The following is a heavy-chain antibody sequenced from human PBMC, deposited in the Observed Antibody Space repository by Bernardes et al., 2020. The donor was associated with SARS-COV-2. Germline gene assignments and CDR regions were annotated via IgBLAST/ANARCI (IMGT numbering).Heavy chain of an antibody. V-gene: IGHV3-15*01. CDR1: GFTFNNAW. CDR3: ATSFRTYYDESGSFYSYGMDV. J-gene: IGHJ6*02. Sequence: GSLRLSCSASGFTFNNAWMNWVRQAPGKGLEWVGLIKSRSDGGATDYAAPVTGRLTISRDDSKNTLFLQMNSLKTEDTAVYYCATSFRTYYDESGSFYSYGMDVWGQGTTVTVSS. D-gene: IGHD3-10*01. CDR2: IKSRSDGGAT.